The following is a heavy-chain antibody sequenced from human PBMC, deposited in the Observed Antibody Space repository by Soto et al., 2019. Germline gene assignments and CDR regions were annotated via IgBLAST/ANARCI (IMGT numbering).Heavy chain of an antibody. CDR1: GGSFSGYY. V-gene: IGHV4-34*01. Sequence: PSETLSLTCAVYGGSFSGYYWTWIRQPPGTGLEWIGEINHSGSTNYNPSLKSRVTISVDTSKNQFSLKLTSVTAADTAVYYCARGMITMVRGVIRALSYYYYGMDVWGQRTTVTVSS. J-gene: IGHJ6*02. CDR3: ARGMITMVRGVIRALSYYYYGMDV. CDR2: INHSGST. D-gene: IGHD3-10*01.